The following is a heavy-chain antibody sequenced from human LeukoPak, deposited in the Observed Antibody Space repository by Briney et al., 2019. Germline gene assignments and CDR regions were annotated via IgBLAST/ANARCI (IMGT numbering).Heavy chain of an antibody. Sequence: GGSLRLSCAASGFTFSSYGMHWVRQAPGKGLEWVAVISYDGSNKYYADSVKGRFTISRDNSKNTLYLQMNSLRAEDTAVYYCATRPDYYDSSGYYSGDYWGQGTLVTVSS. J-gene: IGHJ4*02. CDR3: ATRPDYYDSSGYYSGDY. D-gene: IGHD3-22*01. CDR1: GFTFSSYG. V-gene: IGHV3-30*03. CDR2: ISYDGSNK.